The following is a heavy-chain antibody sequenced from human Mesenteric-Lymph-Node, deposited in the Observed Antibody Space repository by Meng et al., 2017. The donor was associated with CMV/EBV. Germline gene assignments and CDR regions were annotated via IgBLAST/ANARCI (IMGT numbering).Heavy chain of an antibody. J-gene: IGHJ4*02. CDR3: ARVGQDTSSWYPFDY. D-gene: IGHD6-13*01. V-gene: IGHV1-2*02. CDR2: INPNSGGT. CDR1: GYTFTAHY. Sequence: ASVKVSCKASGYTFTAHYIHWFRQAPGQGLEWMGWINPNSGGTNYAQKFQGRVTMTRDTSISTAYMEVSRLRSDDTAVYYCARVGQDTSSWYPFDYWGQGTLVTVSS.